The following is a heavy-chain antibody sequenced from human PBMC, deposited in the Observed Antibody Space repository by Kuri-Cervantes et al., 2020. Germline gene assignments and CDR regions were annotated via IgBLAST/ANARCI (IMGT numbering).Heavy chain of an antibody. J-gene: IGHJ5*02. D-gene: IGHD2-15*01. V-gene: IGHV4-59*08. CDR3: ARQSCSGSCYSATPQLNWFDP. Sequence: SETLSLTCIVSGGSISSYYWSWIRQAPGKGLEWIGYIYYSGSANYNPSLKSRVTISIDTSKNQFSLKLSSVTAADTAVYHCARQSCSGSCYSATPQLNWFDPWGQGSLVTVSS. CDR2: IYYSGSA. CDR1: GGSISSYY.